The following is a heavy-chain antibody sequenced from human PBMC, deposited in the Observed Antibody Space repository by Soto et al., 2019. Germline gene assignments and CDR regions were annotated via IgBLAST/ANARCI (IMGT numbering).Heavy chain of an antibody. CDR2: IYYSGGT. J-gene: IGHJ5*02. CDR1: GGSISSGGSY. D-gene: IGHD4-17*01. CDR3: ARVYGDYADFWFDP. V-gene: IGHV4-31*03. Sequence: QVQLQESGPGLVKPSQTLSLTCTVSGGSISSGGSYWGWIRPHPGKGLEWIGYIYYSGGTYSNPSLKSRGTLSVDTSKNHFSLELSSVTAADTAVYYCARVYGDYADFWFDPWGQGTLVTVSS.